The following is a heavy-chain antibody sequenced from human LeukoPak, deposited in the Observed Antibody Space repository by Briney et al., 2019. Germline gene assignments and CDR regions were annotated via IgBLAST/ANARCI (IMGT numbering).Heavy chain of an antibody. CDR2: IWSDGSNR. CDR1: GFTFSHYG. D-gene: IGHD4-11*01. CDR3: AKDAQRGFDYSNSLDN. V-gene: IGHV3-33*06. Sequence: PGTPLRLSCATSGFTFSHYGMHWVRQAPGKGLEWVAVIWSDGSNRYYGDPVKGRFTISRDNFQRTVYLQMNSLRAEDTAVYYCAKDAQRGFDYSNSLDNWGQGTLVTVSS. J-gene: IGHJ4*02.